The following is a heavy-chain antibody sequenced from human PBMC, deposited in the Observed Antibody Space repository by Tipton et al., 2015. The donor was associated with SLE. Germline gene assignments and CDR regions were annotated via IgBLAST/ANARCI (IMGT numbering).Heavy chain of an antibody. Sequence: TLSLTCTVSGGSISSSSYSWGWIRQPPGKGLEWIGSIYYSGSTNYNSSLKSRVTMSVDTSKNHFSLKLRSVTAADTAVYYCARGPYCGGDCSAGWFDPWGQGTLVTVSS. CDR2: IYYSGST. CDR1: GGSISSSSYS. CDR3: ARGPYCGGDCSAGWFDP. D-gene: IGHD2-21*01. J-gene: IGHJ5*02. V-gene: IGHV4-39*07.